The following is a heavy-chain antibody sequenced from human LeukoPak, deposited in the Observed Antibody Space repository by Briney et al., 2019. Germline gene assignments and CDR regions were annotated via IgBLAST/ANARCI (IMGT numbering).Heavy chain of an antibody. J-gene: IGHJ4*02. D-gene: IGHD6-19*01. CDR1: GFTFSSYG. CDR2: IRYDGSSK. Sequence: GGSLRLSCAASGFTFSSYGMHWVRQAPGKGLEWVAFIRYDGSSKYYADSVKGRFTISRDNSKNTLYLQMNSLRAEDTAVYYCAKPTPYSSSHFGYWGQGTLVTVSS. V-gene: IGHV3-30*02. CDR3: AKPTPYSSSHFGY.